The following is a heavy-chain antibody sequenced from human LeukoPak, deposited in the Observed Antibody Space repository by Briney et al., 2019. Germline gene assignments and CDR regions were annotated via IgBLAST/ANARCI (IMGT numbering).Heavy chain of an antibody. CDR2: ISYLSSHV. V-gene: IGHV3-21*01. Sequence: GGSLRLSCSASGFTFSDYDMNWVRQAPGQGLEWVSSISYLSSHVYYGDSVKGRFSISRDNAKNSLYLQMNSLGAEDTAIYYCGRAFPPLRTSSAGDLWGQGILVTVSS. J-gene: IGHJ4*02. CDR3: GRAFPPLRTSSAGDL. D-gene: IGHD3-16*01. CDR1: GFTFSDYD.